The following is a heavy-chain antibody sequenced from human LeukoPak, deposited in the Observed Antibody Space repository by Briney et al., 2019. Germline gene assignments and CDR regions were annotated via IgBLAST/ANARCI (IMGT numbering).Heavy chain of an antibody. J-gene: IGHJ4*02. CDR1: GFTFSSYS. Sequence: GGSLRLSCAASGFTFSSYSMHWVRQAPGKGLEWVAVISCDGSNKYYADSVKGRFTISRDNSKNTLYLQMNSLRAEDTAVYYCAKDRKDYDILTGYYHRFDYWGQGTLVTVSS. D-gene: IGHD3-9*01. V-gene: IGHV3-30*18. CDR2: ISCDGSNK. CDR3: AKDRKDYDILTGYYHRFDY.